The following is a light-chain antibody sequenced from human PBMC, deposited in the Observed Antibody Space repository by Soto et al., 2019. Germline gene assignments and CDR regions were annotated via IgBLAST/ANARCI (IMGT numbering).Light chain of an antibody. V-gene: IGKV1-39*01. Sequence: DIQMTQSPSSLSASVGDRVTITCRASQSIGNYLNWYQQKPGKAPKFQIYAASSLQSGVPSRFSGSGSGTDLTLTISSLQPEDFATYYCQQSYSSPYTFGQGTKLEIK. CDR3: QQSYSSPYT. CDR1: QSIGNY. J-gene: IGKJ2*01. CDR2: AAS.